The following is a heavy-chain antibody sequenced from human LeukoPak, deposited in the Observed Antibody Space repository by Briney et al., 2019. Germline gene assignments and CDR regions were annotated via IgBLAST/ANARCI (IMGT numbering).Heavy chain of an antibody. V-gene: IGHV3-7*01. J-gene: IGHJ3*02. Sequence: GGSLRLSCAASGFTFSNYWMSWVRQAPGKGLEWVATIKQDGGQTYYVDSVKGRFTISRDNAKNSLYLQMNSLRAEDTAVYYCARVSGWYLGAFDIWGQGTMVTVSS. CDR2: IKQDGGQT. D-gene: IGHD6-19*01. CDR3: ARVSGWYLGAFDI. CDR1: GFTFSNYW.